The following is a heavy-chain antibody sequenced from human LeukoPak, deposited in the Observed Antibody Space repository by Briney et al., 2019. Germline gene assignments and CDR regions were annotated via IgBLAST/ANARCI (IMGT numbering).Heavy chain of an antibody. J-gene: IGHJ4*02. Sequence: GGSLRLSCAASGFTFSSYGMHWVRQAPGKGLEWVAFIRYDGSNKYYADSVRGRFTISRDNSKNTLYLQMNSLRAEDTAVYYCAKDSAYAYYGSGSYWDYWGQGTLVTVSS. V-gene: IGHV3-30*02. CDR1: GFTFSSYG. D-gene: IGHD3-10*01. CDR2: IRYDGSNK. CDR3: AKDSAYAYYGSGSYWDY.